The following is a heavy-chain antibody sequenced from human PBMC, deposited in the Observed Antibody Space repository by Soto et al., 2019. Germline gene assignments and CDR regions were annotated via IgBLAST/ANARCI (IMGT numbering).Heavy chain of an antibody. CDR1: GGSISSGDYY. J-gene: IGHJ4*02. D-gene: IGHD3-22*01. V-gene: IGHV4-30-4*01. CDR3: AREAGSLRGYLAY. CDR2: IYYSGST. Sequence: SETLSLTCTVSGGSISSGDYYWSWIRQPPGKGLEWIGYIYYSGSTYYNPSLKSRVTISVDTSKNQFSLKLSSATAADTAVYYCAREAGSLRGYLAYWGQGTLVTVSS.